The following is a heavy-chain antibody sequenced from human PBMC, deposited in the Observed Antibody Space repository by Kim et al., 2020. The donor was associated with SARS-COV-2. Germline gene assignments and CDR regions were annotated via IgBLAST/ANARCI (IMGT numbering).Heavy chain of an antibody. V-gene: IGHV3-49*04. CDR1: GFTFGDYA. J-gene: IGHJ6*02. CDR2: IRSKAYGGTT. Sequence: GGSLRLSCTASGFTFGDYAMSWVRQAPGKGLEWVGFIRSKAYGGTTEYAASVKGRFTISRDDSKSIAYLQMNSLKTEDTAVYYCTRDDQGARIAAAGDYYYGMDVWDQGTTVTVSS. CDR3: TRDDQGARIAAAGDYYYGMDV. D-gene: IGHD6-13*01.